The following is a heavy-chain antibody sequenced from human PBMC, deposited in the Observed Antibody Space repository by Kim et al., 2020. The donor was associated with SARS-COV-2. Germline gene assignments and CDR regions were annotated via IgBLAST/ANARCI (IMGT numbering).Heavy chain of an antibody. V-gene: IGHV1-18*01. Sequence: ASVKVSCKASGYTFTSYGISWVRQAPGQGLEWMGWISAYNGNTNYAQKLQGRVTMTTDTSTSTAYMELRSLRSDDTAVYYCARDRYSSGWEYYYYYGMDVWGQGTTVTVSS. J-gene: IGHJ6*02. CDR1: GYTFTSYG. D-gene: IGHD6-19*01. CDR3: ARDRYSSGWEYYYYYGMDV. CDR2: ISAYNGNT.